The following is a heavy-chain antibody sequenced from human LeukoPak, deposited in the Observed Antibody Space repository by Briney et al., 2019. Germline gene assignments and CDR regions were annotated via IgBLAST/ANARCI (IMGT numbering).Heavy chain of an antibody. J-gene: IGHJ4*02. D-gene: IGHD3-22*01. Sequence: PSETLSLTCAVYGGSFSGYYWSWIRQPPGKGLEWIGEINHSGSTNYNPSLKSRVTISVDTSKNQFSLKLSSVTAADTAVYYCARGSRGYQDYWGQGILVTVSS. V-gene: IGHV4-34*01. CDR1: GGSFSGYY. CDR2: INHSGST. CDR3: ARGSRGYQDY.